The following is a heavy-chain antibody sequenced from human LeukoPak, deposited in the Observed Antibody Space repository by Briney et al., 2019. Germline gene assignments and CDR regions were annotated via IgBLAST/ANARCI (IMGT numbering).Heavy chain of an antibody. J-gene: IGHJ4*02. V-gene: IGHV3-21*01. CDR2: ISSSSSYI. D-gene: IGHD5-24*01. CDR3: ARVLVEMATIRSGSFDY. Sequence: GGSLRLSCAASGFTFSSYSMNWVRQAPGKGLEWVSSISSSSSYIYYADSVKGRFTISRDNAKNSLYLQMNSLRAEDTAVYYCARVLVEMATIRSGSFDYWGQGTLVTVSS. CDR1: GFTFSSYS.